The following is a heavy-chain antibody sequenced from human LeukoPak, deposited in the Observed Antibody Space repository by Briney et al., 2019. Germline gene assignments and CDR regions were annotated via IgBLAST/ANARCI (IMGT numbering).Heavy chain of an antibody. CDR1: GGTFSSYA. Sequence: GASVKVSCKASGGTFSSYAISWVRQAPGQGLEWMGGIIPIFGTANYAQKFQGRVTITADKSTSTAYMELSSLRSEDTAVYYCARDVRSGGSCYSAFDYRGQGTLVTVSS. CDR3: ARDVRSGGSCYSAFDY. V-gene: IGHV1-69*06. D-gene: IGHD2-15*01. CDR2: IIPIFGTA. J-gene: IGHJ4*02.